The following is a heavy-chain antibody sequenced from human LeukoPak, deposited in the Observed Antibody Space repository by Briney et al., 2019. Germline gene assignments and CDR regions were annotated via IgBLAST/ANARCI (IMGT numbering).Heavy chain of an antibody. D-gene: IGHD2-2*01. CDR2: ISSSSSYI. V-gene: IGHV3-21*01. CDR3: ARSKDIVVGYYYMDV. Sequence: PGGSLRLSCAASGFTFSSYSMNWVRQAPGKGLEWVSSISSSSSYIYYADSVKGRFTISRDNAKNSLYLQMNSLRAEDTAVYYCARSKDIVVGYYYMDVWGKGTTVTVSS. J-gene: IGHJ6*03. CDR1: GFTFSSYS.